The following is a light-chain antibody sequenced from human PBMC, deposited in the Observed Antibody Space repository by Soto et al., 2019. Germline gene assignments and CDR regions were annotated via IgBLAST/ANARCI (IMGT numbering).Light chain of an antibody. V-gene: IGLV2-14*03. Sequence: QSALTQPASVSGSPGQSITISCTGTSSDVGGYNYVSWYQQYPGEAPKLILYDVTHRPSGVSNRFSGSKSGNTASLTISGLQAEDEADYYCSSFPIPSTVTFGGGTKLTVL. CDR2: DVT. CDR3: SSFPIPSTVT. J-gene: IGLJ2*01. CDR1: SSDVGGYNY.